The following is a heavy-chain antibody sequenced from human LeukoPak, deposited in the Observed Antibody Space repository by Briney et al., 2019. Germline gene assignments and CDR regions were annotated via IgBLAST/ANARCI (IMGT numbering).Heavy chain of an antibody. CDR3: ARVMMEYQLPQPNNFDY. CDR1: GYTFTTYG. V-gene: IGHV1-18*01. Sequence: GASVKVSCKASGYTFTTYGISWVRQAPGQGLEWMGWISTYNGNTNYAQNLQGRVTMTTDTSTSTAYMELRSLRSDDTAVYYCARVMMEYQLPQPNNFDYWGQGTLVTVSS. D-gene: IGHD2-2*01. J-gene: IGHJ4*02. CDR2: ISTYNGNT.